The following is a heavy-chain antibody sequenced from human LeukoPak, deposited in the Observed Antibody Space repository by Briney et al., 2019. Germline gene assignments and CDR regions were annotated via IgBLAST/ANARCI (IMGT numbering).Heavy chain of an antibody. Sequence: GGSLRLSCAASGFTFSNYWMTWVRQAPGKGLEWVANINQDGSEKDYVDSVKGRFSISRDNAKNSLYLQMSSLRAEDTAVYSCARGRGWFDAWGQGTLVTVSS. D-gene: IGHD5-24*01. V-gene: IGHV3-7*01. CDR3: ARGRGWFDA. CDR2: INQDGSEK. CDR1: GFTFSNYW. J-gene: IGHJ5*02.